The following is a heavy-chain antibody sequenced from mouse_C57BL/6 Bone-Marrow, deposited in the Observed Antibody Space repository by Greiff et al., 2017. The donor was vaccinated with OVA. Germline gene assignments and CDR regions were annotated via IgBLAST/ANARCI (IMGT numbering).Heavy chain of an antibody. CDR2: IYPGSGST. V-gene: IGHV1-55*01. J-gene: IGHJ2*01. CDR3: ARAGYYYGSSYFDY. CDR1: GYTFTSYW. D-gene: IGHD1-1*01. Sequence: QVQLQQPGAELVKPGASVKMSCKASGYTFTSYWITWVKQRPGQGLEWIGDIYPGSGSTNYNEKFKSKATLTVDTSSSTAYMQPSSLTSEDSAVYYCARAGYYYGSSYFDYWGQGTTLTVSS.